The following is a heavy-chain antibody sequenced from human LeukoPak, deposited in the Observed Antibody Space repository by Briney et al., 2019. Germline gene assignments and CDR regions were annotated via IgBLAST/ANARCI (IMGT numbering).Heavy chain of an antibody. Sequence: GGSLRLSCAAFGFAFSAYWMHWVRQAPGKGLEWVSRINEDATTITYADSVKGRFIISRDNSKKSLYLQMNNLRAEDTAVYYCVRDLILVWTPGDDFDFWGQGTLVIVSS. V-gene: IGHV3-74*01. CDR1: GFAFSAYW. CDR3: VRDLILVWTPGDDFDF. D-gene: IGHD3-16*01. CDR2: INEDATTI. J-gene: IGHJ4*02.